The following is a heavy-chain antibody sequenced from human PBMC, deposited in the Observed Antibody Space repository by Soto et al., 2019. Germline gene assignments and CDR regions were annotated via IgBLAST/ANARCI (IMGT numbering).Heavy chain of an antibody. CDR3: ARGGRIAATRWRYYGMDV. V-gene: IGHV1-69*01. CDR2: IIPIFGTT. J-gene: IGHJ6*02. Sequence: QVQLVQSGAEVKKPGSSVKVSCKASGGTFSSYAISWVRQAPGQGLEWMGGIIPIFGTTNYAQKFQGRVTITADESTSTAYMELSSLRSEDTAVYYCARGGRIAATRWRYYGMDVWGQGTTVTVSS. CDR1: GGTFSSYA. D-gene: IGHD6-6*01.